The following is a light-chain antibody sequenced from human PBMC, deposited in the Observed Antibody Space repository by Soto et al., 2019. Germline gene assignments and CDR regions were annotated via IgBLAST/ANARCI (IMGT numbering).Light chain of an antibody. V-gene: IGLV2-11*01. Sequence: QSALTQPRSVSGSPGQSVTISCTGTSSDVGGYTYVSWYQQDPGKAPKLMIYDVTKRPQGVTDRYSDSKSGNPASLTISGSKAEDEAGSFCCSYAGSYTLIFGGGTKLTAL. CDR3: CSYAGSYTLI. J-gene: IGLJ2*01. CDR1: SSDVGGYTY. CDR2: DVT.